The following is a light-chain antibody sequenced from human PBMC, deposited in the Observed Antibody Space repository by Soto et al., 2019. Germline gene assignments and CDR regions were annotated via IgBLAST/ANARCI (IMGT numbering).Light chain of an antibody. CDR2: DAS. CDR1: QSIGTW. V-gene: IGKV1-5*01. J-gene: IGKJ1*01. CDR3: QQYSDSSGA. Sequence: DIQVTQSPSTLSASVGDRVTITCGASQSIGTWLAWYQQKPGKAPKLLIFDASTLESGVPSRFSGSGSGTDFTLTISGLQPDDFATYYCQQYSDSSGAFGQGTRVEIK.